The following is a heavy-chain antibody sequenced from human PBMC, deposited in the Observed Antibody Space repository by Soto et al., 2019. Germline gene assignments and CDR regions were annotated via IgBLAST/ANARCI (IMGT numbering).Heavy chain of an antibody. V-gene: IGHV4-4*07. J-gene: IGHJ4*02. CDR3: AKESIGGWVLH. Sequence: QVQLQESGPGLVKPSETLSLTCTVSGASISGFYWSWIRKSAGKGLEWIGRIYATGTTDYNPSLKSRVMMSVDTSKKQFSLKLRSVTAADTAVYYCAKESIGGWVLHWGQGTLVTVSS. CDR1: GASISGFY. CDR2: IYATGTT. D-gene: IGHD6-19*01.